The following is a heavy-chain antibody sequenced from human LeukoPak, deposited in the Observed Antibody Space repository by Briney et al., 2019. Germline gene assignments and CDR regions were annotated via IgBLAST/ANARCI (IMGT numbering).Heavy chain of an antibody. V-gene: IGHV4-34*01. CDR1: GGSFSGYY. CDR3: ARTLRFLEWLPPY. CDR2: INHSGST. J-gene: IGHJ4*02. Sequence: SETLSLTCAVYGGSFSGYYWSWIRQPPGKGLEWIGEINHSGSTNYNPSLKSRVTISVDTSKNQFSLKLSSVTAADTAVYYCARTLRFLEWLPPYWGQGTLVTVSS. D-gene: IGHD3-3*01.